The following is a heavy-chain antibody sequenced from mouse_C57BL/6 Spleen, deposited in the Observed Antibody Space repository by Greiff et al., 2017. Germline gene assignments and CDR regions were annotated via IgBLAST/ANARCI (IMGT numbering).Heavy chain of an antibody. D-gene: IGHD2-3*01. CDR3: ARGDDYCYFDD. CDR2: INPNYGTT. CDR1: GYSFTDYN. Sequence: EVKLQESGPELVKPGASVKISCKASGYSFTDYNMHWVKQSNGKSLEWIGVINPNYGTTNYNQKFKGKATLTVDQSSSTAYMQLNSLTSEDSAVYYCARGDDYCYFDDWGQGTTLTVSS. J-gene: IGHJ2*01. V-gene: IGHV1-39*01.